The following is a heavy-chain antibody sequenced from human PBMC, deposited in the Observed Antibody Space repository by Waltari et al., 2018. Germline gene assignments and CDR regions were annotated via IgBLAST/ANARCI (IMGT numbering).Heavy chain of an antibody. D-gene: IGHD2-15*01. J-gene: IGHJ5*02. V-gene: IGHV1-2*02. CDR2: LDPKSAGT. Sequence: QVQLVQSGAEVKKPGASVKVSCKASGYTFTGYYIHWVRQAPGQGLEWMGWLDPKSAGTHFSQKFQDRVTMTRDTSISTASMELSRLNSDDTAVYYCARPRRYCTGGTCYSNWLDPWGPGTLVTVSS. CDR3: ARPRRYCTGGTCYSNWLDP. CDR1: GYTFTGYY.